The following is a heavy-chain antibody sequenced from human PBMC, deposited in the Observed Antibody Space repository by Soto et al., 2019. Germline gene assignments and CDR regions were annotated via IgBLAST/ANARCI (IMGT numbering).Heavy chain of an antibody. CDR1: GFTFSSYS. V-gene: IGHV3-21*01. CDR3: ARARYYDSSGYQIFDY. Sequence: EVQLVASGGGLVKPGGSLRLSCAASGFTFSSYSMNWVRQGPGKGLEWVSSISSSSSYIYYADSVKGRFTISRDNAKNSLYLQMNSLRAEDTAVYYCARARYYDSSGYQIFDYWGQGTLVTVSS. CDR2: ISSSSSYI. D-gene: IGHD3-22*01. J-gene: IGHJ4*02.